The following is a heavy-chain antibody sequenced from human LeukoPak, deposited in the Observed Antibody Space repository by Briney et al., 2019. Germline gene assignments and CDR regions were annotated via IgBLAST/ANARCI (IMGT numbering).Heavy chain of an antibody. CDR1: VGTFSSYA. J-gene: IGHJ5*02. CDR2: IIPIFDVT. D-gene: IGHD2-8*02. Sequence: ASVKVSCKASVGTFSSYAISWVRQAPGQGLEWMGRIIPIFDVTTYAQKFQGRLTITADKSTNTAYMELRSLRSEDTAVYYCARRIYCTGGECYDGWFDPWGQGTLVTVSS. V-gene: IGHV1-69*04. CDR3: ARRIYCTGGECYDGWFDP.